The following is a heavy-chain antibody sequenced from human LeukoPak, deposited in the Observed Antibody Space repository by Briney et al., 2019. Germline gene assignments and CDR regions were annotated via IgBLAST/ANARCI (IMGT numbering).Heavy chain of an antibody. D-gene: IGHD6-6*01. V-gene: IGHV3-30-3*01. CDR2: ISYDGSNK. CDR1: GFTFSSYA. J-gene: IGHJ4*02. Sequence: GGSLRLSCAASGFTFSSYAMHWVRQAPGKGLEWVAVISYDGSNKYYADSVKGRFTISRDNSKNTLYLQMNSLRAEDTAVYYCARWPYSSSYYFDYWGQGTLVTVSS. CDR3: ARWPYSSSYYFDY.